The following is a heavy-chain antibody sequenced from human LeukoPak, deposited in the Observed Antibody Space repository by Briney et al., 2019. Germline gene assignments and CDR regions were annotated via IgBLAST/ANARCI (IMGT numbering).Heavy chain of an antibody. D-gene: IGHD6-13*01. J-gene: IGHJ5*02. CDR1: GFTFSSYG. CDR3: AKDPAAGTNWFDP. V-gene: IGHV3-30*18. Sequence: GGSMTPSCAAYGFTFSSYGMHWVRQVQGKGMEWVAVISYDGSNKNYADSVKGRFTISRDNSKNTLYLQMNSLRAEDTAVYYCAKDPAAGTNWFDPWGQGTLVTVSS. CDR2: ISYDGSNK.